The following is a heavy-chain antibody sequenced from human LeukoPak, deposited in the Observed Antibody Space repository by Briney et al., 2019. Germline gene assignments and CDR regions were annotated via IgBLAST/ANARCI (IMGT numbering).Heavy chain of an antibody. CDR3: ARDFRTAAAGTVNWFDP. CDR1: GGSISSGGYY. J-gene: IGHJ5*02. V-gene: IGHV4-31*03. D-gene: IGHD6-13*01. CDR2: IYYSGST. Sequence: PSQTLSLTCTVSGGSISSGGYYWSWIRQHPGKGLEWIGYIYYSGSTYYNPSLKSRVTISVDTSKNQFSLKLSSATAADTAVYYCARDFRTAAAGTVNWFDPWGQGTLVTVSS.